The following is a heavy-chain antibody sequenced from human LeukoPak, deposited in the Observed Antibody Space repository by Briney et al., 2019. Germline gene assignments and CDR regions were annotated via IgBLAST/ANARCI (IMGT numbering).Heavy chain of an antibody. V-gene: IGHV3-7*01. CDR2: IKQDGSEK. CDR3: ARWYYGSGSYYEYYYYYMDV. J-gene: IGHJ6*03. Sequence: GGSLRLSCAASGFTFSSYSMNWVRQAPGKGLEWVANIKQDGSEKYYVDSVKGRFTISRDNAKNSLYLQMNSLRAEDTAAYYCARWYYGSGSYYEYYYYYMDVWGKGTTVTISS. D-gene: IGHD3-10*01. CDR1: GFTFSSYS.